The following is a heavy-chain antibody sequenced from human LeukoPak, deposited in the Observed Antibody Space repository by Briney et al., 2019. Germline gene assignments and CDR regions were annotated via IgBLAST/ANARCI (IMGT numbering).Heavy chain of an antibody. J-gene: IGHJ3*02. Sequence: GGSLRLSCAASGFTFSSYRMNWIRQAPGKGLEWISYISSSSGTIHYADSVKGRFTISRDDAKNSLFPQMNSLRGEDTAVYYCASSSSSGAIAFDIWGQGTLVTVFS. D-gene: IGHD6-6*01. CDR3: ASSSSSGAIAFDI. CDR2: ISSSSGTI. V-gene: IGHV3-48*01. CDR1: GFTFSSYR.